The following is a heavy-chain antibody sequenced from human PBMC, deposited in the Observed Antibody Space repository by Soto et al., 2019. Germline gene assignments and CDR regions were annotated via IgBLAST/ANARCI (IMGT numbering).Heavy chain of an antibody. D-gene: IGHD6-25*01. V-gene: IGHV1-8*01. CDR2: MNPDSGNT. J-gene: IGHJ6*03. CDR1: GYTFSNYN. Sequence: QEQLVQSGAEVKNPGAPVKVSCKASGYTFSNYNINWVRQASGQGLEWMGWMNPDSGNTGYAEKFQGRVTMSRIRSISTTYIELSGLRSEDTAVYYCAREAASDPSFYYHYMDVWGKGTTVTVSS. CDR3: AREAASDPSFYYHYMDV.